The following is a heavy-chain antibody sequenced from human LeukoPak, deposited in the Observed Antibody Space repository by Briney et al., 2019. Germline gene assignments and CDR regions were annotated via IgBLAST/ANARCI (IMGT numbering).Heavy chain of an antibody. CDR1: GGSISSYY. CDR3: ARDSRQLARFDP. J-gene: IGHJ5*02. Sequence: SSETLSLTCTVSGGSISSYYWSWIRQPAGKGLEWIGLIYTSGSTNYNPSLKSRVTISVDTSKNQFSLKLSSVTAADTAVYYCARDSRQLARFDPWGQGTLVTVSS. D-gene: IGHD6-13*01. V-gene: IGHV4-4*07. CDR2: IYTSGST.